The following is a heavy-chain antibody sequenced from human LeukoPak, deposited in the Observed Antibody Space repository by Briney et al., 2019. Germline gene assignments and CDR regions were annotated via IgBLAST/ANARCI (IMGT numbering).Heavy chain of an antibody. CDR3: ATEDYFRLDY. V-gene: IGHV3-30*02. CDR1: GFTFSSYG. Sequence: GGSLRLSCAASGFTFSSYGMHWVRQAPGKGLEWVAFIRYDGSNKYYADSVKGRFTISRGNSKNTLYLQMNSLRAEDTAVYYCATEDYFRLDYWGQGTLVTVSS. CDR2: IRYDGSNK. J-gene: IGHJ4*02. D-gene: IGHD2/OR15-2a*01.